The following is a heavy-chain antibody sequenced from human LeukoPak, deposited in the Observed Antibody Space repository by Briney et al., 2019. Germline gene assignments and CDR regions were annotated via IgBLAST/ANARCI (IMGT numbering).Heavy chain of an antibody. Sequence: SETLSLTCIVSGGSISSSSYYWGWIRQPPGKGLEWIGSIYYSGSTYYNPSLKSRVTISVDTSKNQFSLKLSSVTAADTAVYYCARDRAGSFDYWGQGTLVTVSS. J-gene: IGHJ4*02. CDR1: GGSISSSSYY. CDR2: IYYSGST. D-gene: IGHD3-10*01. V-gene: IGHV4-39*07. CDR3: ARDRAGSFDY.